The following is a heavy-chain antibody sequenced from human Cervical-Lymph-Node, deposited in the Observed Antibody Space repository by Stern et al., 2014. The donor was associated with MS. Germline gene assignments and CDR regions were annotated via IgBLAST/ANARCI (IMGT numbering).Heavy chain of an antibody. J-gene: IGHJ1*01. D-gene: IGHD1-26*01. CDR3: ARTSSGIEGHEHFQH. V-gene: IGHV1-69*01. Sequence: QVQLVQSGAEVKKPGSSVKVSCKASGSTFRFFTVNWMRQAPGQGLEWMGDISPVADTANFAQKFQYRVKITEDESTNTAYMELSSLTSEDTALYYCARTSSGIEGHEHFQHWGQGTLVTVSS. CDR1: GSTFRFFT. CDR2: ISPVADTA.